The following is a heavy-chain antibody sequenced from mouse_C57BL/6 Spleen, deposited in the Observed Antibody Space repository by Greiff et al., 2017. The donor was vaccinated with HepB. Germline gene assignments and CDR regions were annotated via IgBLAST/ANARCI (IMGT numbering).Heavy chain of an antibody. Sequence: QVQLKQSGAELVKPGASVKISCKASGYAFSSYWMNWVKQRPGKGLEWIGQIYPGDGDTNYNGKFKGKATLTADKSSSTAYMKLSSLTSEDSAVYFCARSRITTVVATDYAMDYWGQGTSVTVSS. CDR3: ARSRITTVVATDYAMDY. V-gene: IGHV1-80*01. J-gene: IGHJ4*01. CDR2: IYPGDGDT. CDR1: GYAFSSYW. D-gene: IGHD1-1*01.